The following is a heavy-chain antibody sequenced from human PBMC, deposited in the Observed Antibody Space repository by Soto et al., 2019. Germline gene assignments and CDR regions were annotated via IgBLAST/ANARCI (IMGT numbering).Heavy chain of an antibody. CDR2: IIPILGIT. V-gene: IGHV1-69*02. J-gene: IGHJ6*04. CDR1: GDSFITHS. D-gene: IGHD2-15*01. CDR3: AIDQYCSVSTCFGYWVV. Sequence: QVQLLQSGSLLKRPGSSVKISCQASGDSFITHSLTWVRQAPGQGPEWVGRIIPILGITDYAQKFQGRVTLTADKSTSTAYMVLVILTSGDTAISCCAIDQYCSVSTCFGYWVVWGTGTRLIFSS.